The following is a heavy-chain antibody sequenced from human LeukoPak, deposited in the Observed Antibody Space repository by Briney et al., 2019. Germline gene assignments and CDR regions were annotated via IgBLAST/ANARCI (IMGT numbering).Heavy chain of an antibody. D-gene: IGHD2-21*02. CDR1: GHTETSKK. J-gene: IGHJ4*02. Sequence: AAEKDTGKETGHTETSKKNSREPHAPGQGQERMGWISAYNGNTNYAQKLQGRVTMTTDTSTSTAYMELRSLRSDDTAVYYCARQLFRVTGFDYWGQGTLVTVSS. CDR3: ARQLFRVTGFDY. CDR2: ISAYNGNT. V-gene: IGHV1-18*01.